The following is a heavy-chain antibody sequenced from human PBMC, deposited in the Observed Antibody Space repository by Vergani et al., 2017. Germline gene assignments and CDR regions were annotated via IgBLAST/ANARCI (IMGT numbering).Heavy chain of an antibody. D-gene: IGHD6-13*01. J-gene: IGHJ4*02. CDR1: GFTFSSYA. Sequence: EVQLLESGGGLVQPGGSLRLSCAASGFTFSSYAMSWVRQAPGKGLEWVSAISGSGGSTYYADSVKGRFTISRDNSKNTLYLQMNSLRAEDTAVYYCAKGSKGSSWYTPDDYWDQGTLVTVSS. V-gene: IGHV3-23*01. CDR3: AKGSKGSSWYTPDDY. CDR2: ISGSGGST.